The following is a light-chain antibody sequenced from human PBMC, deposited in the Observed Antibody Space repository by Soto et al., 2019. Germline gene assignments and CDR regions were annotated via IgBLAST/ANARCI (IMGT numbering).Light chain of an antibody. V-gene: IGKV3-11*01. CDR1: QSIYSY. Sequence: EIVLTQSPATLSLSPGERATLSCRASQSIYSYLAWYQHKPGQAPRLLIHDASHRATGIPARFSGSGSGTDLTLTISSLEPEDFAVYYCQQRSNWPTFGQGTKVEIK. J-gene: IGKJ1*01. CDR2: DAS. CDR3: QQRSNWPT.